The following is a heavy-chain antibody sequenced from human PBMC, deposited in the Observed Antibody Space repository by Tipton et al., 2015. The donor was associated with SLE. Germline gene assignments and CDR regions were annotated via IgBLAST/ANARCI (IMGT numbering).Heavy chain of an antibody. CDR2: IYYSGST. J-gene: IGHJ4*02. V-gene: IGHV4-39*07. D-gene: IGHD5-24*01. Sequence: TLSLTCTVSGGSITTTTYYWGWIRQSPGKGLEWIGSIYYSGSTNYNPSLKSRVTISVDTSKNQFSLKLSSVTAADTAVYYCARGEMATMGFDYWGQGTLVTVSS. CDR1: GGSITTTTYY. CDR3: ARGEMATMGFDY.